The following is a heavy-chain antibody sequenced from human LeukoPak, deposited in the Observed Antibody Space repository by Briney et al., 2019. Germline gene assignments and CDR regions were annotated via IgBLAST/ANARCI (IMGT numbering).Heavy chain of an antibody. CDR2: IYHSGST. CDR1: GGSISSSSYY. D-gene: IGHD3-10*01. CDR3: VRGKIAFDY. J-gene: IGHJ4*02. Sequence: SETLSLTCTVSGGSISSSSYYWGWIRQPPGKGLEWIGSIYHSGSTYYNPSLKSRVTISVDTSKNQFSLKLSSVTAADTAVYYCVRGKIAFDYWGQGTLVTVSS. V-gene: IGHV4-39*07.